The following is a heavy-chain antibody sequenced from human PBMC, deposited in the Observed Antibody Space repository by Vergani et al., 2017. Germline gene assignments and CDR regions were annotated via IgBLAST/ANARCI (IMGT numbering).Heavy chain of an antibody. J-gene: IGHJ6*02. Sequence: EVQLVQSGAEVKKPGESLRISCKGSGYSFTSYWISWVRQMPGKGLEWMGRIDPSDSYTNYSPSFQGHVTISADKSISTAYLQWSSLKASDTAMYYCARHGSGDDCVEWLHPTNYYYYGMDVWGQGTTVTVSS. D-gene: IGHD3-3*01. CDR1: GYSFTSYW. CDR2: IDPSDSYT. CDR3: ARHGSGDDCVEWLHPTNYYYYGMDV. V-gene: IGHV5-10-1*03.